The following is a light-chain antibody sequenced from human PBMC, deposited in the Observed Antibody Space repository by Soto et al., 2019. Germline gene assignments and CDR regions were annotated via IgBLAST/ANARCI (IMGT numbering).Light chain of an antibody. V-gene: IGKV3-15*01. Sequence: EIVMTQSPATLSASPGERDTVSCRASQSVSVNLAWYQQNPGQAPRLLIYGASTRATGIPARFSGSGSGTEFPLTISSLPSKEFAVYYCQHYNNWPPWTFGQGTKVEIK. J-gene: IGKJ1*01. CDR1: QSVSVN. CDR3: QHYNNWPPWT. CDR2: GAS.